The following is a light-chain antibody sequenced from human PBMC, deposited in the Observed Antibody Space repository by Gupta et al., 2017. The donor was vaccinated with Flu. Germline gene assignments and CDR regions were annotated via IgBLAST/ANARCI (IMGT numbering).Light chain of an antibody. CDR3: LQRTNWAFT. J-gene: IGKJ3*01. CDR1: QSICSN. Sequence: IVLTQSPATLSLSPGERAALSCTASQSICSNLAWYQHKPGQAPRLLIYNASNRATGIPTRFSGSGSGTDFTLTISSLEPEDFAVYYCLQRTNWAFTFGPGTKVDIK. CDR2: NAS. V-gene: IGKV3-11*01.